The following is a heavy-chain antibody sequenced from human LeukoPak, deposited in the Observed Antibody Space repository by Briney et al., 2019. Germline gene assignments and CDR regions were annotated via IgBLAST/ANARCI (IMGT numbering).Heavy chain of an antibody. J-gene: IGHJ3*02. Sequence: SETLSLACTVSGGSISSGSYYWSWIRQPAGKGLEWIGRIYTSGSTNYNPSLKSRVTISVDTSKNQFSLKLSSVTAADTAVYYCARGQVVPVRGAFDIWGQGTMVTVSS. V-gene: IGHV4-61*02. D-gene: IGHD2-2*01. CDR1: GGSISSGSYY. CDR3: ARGQVVPVRGAFDI. CDR2: IYTSGST.